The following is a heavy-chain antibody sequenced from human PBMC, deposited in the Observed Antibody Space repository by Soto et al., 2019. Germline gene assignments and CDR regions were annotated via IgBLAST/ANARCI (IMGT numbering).Heavy chain of an antibody. V-gene: IGHV1-3*01. D-gene: IGHD1-26*01. Sequence: QVQLVQSGAEVKKPGASVKVSCKASGYTFTSYAMHWVRQAPGQRLEWMGWINAGNGNTKYSQKFQGRVTITRDTSASTAYMELSSLRPEDTAVYYCARRPRIDPLYYYYMDVWGKGTTVTVSS. CDR1: GYTFTSYA. CDR3: ARRPRIDPLYYYYMDV. CDR2: INAGNGNT. J-gene: IGHJ6*03.